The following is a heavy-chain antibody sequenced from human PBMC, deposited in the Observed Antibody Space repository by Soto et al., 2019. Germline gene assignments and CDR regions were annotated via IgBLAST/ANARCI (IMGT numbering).Heavy chain of an antibody. D-gene: IGHD1-26*01. CDR3: ARDMHAGFTHYFDP. CDR1: GLPITSYH. CDR2: TTYTGRT. Sequence: SQILSLICLVSGLPITSYHCRWIRQFSARGLEWSAYTTYTGRTNYTTSIRRRVTTSMDTSKNRLSLKVTSMAAAVTAVYYCARDMHAGFTHYFDPWGQGTLVTVSS. V-gene: IGHV4-59*01. J-gene: IGHJ5*02.